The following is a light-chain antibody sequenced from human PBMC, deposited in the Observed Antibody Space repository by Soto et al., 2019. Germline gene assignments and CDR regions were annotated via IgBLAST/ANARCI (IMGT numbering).Light chain of an antibody. CDR2: VAS. V-gene: IGKV3-15*01. CDR3: QQYNICSPMYT. CDR1: QSISSN. J-gene: IGKJ2*01. Sequence: IVMTQSPATMYVSPGERATLSCRASQSISSNLAWYRQKPGQAPRLLIYVASTRATGIPARFSGSGSGTELTLTISSLQSEDFAVSYWQQYNICSPMYTFGQGTKLEI.